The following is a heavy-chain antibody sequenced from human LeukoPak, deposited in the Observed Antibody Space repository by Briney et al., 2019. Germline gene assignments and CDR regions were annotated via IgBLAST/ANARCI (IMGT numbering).Heavy chain of an antibody. V-gene: IGHV3-30*04. CDR2: ISYDGSNK. J-gene: IGHJ4*02. D-gene: IGHD6-19*01. CDR3: ARSSAGSFDY. Sequence: GGSLRLSCAASGFTFSSYAMHWVRQAPGKGLEGVAVISYDGSNKYYADSVKGRFTISRDNSKNTLYLQMNSLRAEDTAVYYCARSSAGSFDYWGQGTLVTVSS. CDR1: GFTFSSYA.